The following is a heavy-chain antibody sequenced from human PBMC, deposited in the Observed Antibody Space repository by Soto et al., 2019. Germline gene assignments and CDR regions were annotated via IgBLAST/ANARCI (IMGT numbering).Heavy chain of an antibody. CDR1: GGSISSGGYY. J-gene: IGHJ6*02. Sequence: PSETLSLTCTVSGGSISSGGYYWSWIRQHPGKGLEWIGYIYYSGSTYYNPSLKSRVTISVDTSKNQFSLKLSSVTAADTAVYYCARDRWFGELFRVYYYGMDVWGQGTTVTLSS. CDR3: ARDRWFGELFRVYYYGMDV. V-gene: IGHV4-31*03. CDR2: IYYSGST. D-gene: IGHD3-10*01.